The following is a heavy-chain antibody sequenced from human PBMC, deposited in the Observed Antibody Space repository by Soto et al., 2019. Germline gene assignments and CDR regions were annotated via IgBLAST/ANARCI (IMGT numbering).Heavy chain of an antibody. CDR2: IWSDASGK. CDR3: ARDRTANHYLDY. V-gene: IGHV3-33*01. Sequence: GGSLRLSCSASGFTFSSYGMHWVRQAPGKGLEWVAVIWSDASGKYYADSVKGRFTISRDNSKNTLYLEMNSLRAEDTAVYYCARDRTANHYLDYWGQGTLVTVSS. CDR1: GFTFSSYG. D-gene: IGHD5-18*01. J-gene: IGHJ4*02.